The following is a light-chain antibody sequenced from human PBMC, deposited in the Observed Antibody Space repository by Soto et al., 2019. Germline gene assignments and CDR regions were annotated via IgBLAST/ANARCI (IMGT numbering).Light chain of an antibody. CDR1: QSVSTS. Sequence: EIVMTQSPATLSVSPGETATLSCRASQSVSTSLAWYQQKPGQAPRLLISGASTRATGVPARFSGSGSETEFTLTISSLQSEDFADYYCQQYNNWWTFGQGTKVEIK. V-gene: IGKV3-15*01. CDR3: QQYNNWWT. CDR2: GAS. J-gene: IGKJ1*01.